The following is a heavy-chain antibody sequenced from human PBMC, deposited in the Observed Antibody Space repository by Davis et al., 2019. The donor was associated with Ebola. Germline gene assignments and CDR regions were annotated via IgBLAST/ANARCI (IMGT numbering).Heavy chain of an antibody. D-gene: IGHD6-19*01. Sequence: GGSLRLSCAASGFTFSAYSMNWVRQAPGKGLEWVSYISDSSTTIYYADSVKGRFTISRDNAKNSLYLQMDSLRAEDTALYYCAKDIGIAVAGTGFDYWGQGTLVTVSS. CDR3: AKDIGIAVAGTGFDY. J-gene: IGHJ4*02. CDR2: ISDSSTTI. CDR1: GFTFSAYS. V-gene: IGHV3-48*04.